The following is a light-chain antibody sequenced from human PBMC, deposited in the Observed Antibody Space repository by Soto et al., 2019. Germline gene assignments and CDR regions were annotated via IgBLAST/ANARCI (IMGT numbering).Light chain of an antibody. CDR1: QGISNF. CDR2: AAS. J-gene: IGKJ1*01. CDR3: QHYKSYPWT. Sequence: DIQLTQSPSFLSASVGDRVTITCRARQGISNFLAWYQQKPGKAPKLLIYAASTLQSGVPSRFSGSGSGTEFTLTISSLQPEDFATYYCQHYKSYPWTFGQGTKVEIK. V-gene: IGKV1-9*01.